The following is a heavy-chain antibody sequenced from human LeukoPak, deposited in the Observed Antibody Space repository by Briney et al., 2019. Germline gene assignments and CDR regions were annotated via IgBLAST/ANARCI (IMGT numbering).Heavy chain of an antibody. CDR3: AKLHEGGYSYGYFDY. D-gene: IGHD5-18*01. Sequence: GGSLRLSCAASGFTFSSYGMHWVRQARGKGLEWVAVISYDGSNKYYADSVKGRFTISRDNSKNTLYLQMNSLRAEDTAVYYCAKLHEGGYSYGYFDYWGQGTLVTVSS. J-gene: IGHJ4*02. V-gene: IGHV3-30*18. CDR1: GFTFSSYG. CDR2: ISYDGSNK.